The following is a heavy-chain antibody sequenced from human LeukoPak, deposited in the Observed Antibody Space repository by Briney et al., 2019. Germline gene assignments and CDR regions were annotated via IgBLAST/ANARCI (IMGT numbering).Heavy chain of an antibody. CDR1: GGSISSYY. CDR3: ARGGIRRRYYDSSGYHFDY. CDR2: IYTSGST. J-gene: IGHJ4*02. V-gene: IGHV4-4*07. Sequence: SETLSLTCTVSGGSISSYYWSWIRQPAGKGLEWIGRIYTSGSTNYNPSLKSRVTMSVDTSKNQFSLKLSSVTAADTAVYYCARGGIRRRYYDSSGYHFDYWGQGTLVTVSS. D-gene: IGHD3-22*01.